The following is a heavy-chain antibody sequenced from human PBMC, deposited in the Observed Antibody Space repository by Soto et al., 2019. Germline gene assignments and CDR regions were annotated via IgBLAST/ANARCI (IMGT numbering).Heavy chain of an antibody. CDR2: IYSNDNT. J-gene: IGHJ4*02. Sequence: SETLSLTCTVSGGSISSYYWSWIRQPPGKGLEWIGTIYSNDNTHYNPSLLSRVTISVDTSKNEFSLRLNSVTAADTAVYYCARDPDYYHDSSGYAGVWGQGTLVTVSS. D-gene: IGHD3-22*01. CDR3: ARDPDYYHDSSGYAGV. CDR1: GGSISSYY. V-gene: IGHV4-4*08.